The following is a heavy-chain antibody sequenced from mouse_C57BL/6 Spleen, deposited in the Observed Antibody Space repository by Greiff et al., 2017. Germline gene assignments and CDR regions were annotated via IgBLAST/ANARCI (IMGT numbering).Heavy chain of an antibody. CDR1: GYSFTGYY. D-gene: IGHD2-10*01. CDR3: ARIPYRYAMDY. CDR2: INPSTGGT. Sequence: EVKLLESGPELVKPGASVKISCKASGYSFTGYYMNWVKQSPEKSLEWIGEINPSTGGTTYNQKFKAKATLTVDKSSSTAYMQLKSLTSEDSAVYYCARIPYRYAMDYWGQGTSVTVSS. V-gene: IGHV1-42*01. J-gene: IGHJ4*01.